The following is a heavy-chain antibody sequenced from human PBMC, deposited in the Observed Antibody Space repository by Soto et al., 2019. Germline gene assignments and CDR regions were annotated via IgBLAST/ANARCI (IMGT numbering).Heavy chain of an antibody. CDR1: GFTFSTYW. V-gene: IGHV3-7*02. CDR3: AAETKSYFYGMDV. CDR2: IKPDGSQK. J-gene: IGHJ6*02. Sequence: HPGGSLRLSCAASGFTFSTYWMSWVRQPPGKGLEWVANIKPDGSQKWYVDSVKGRFTISRDNAKKSLYLQMNSLRAEDTAVYYCAAETKSYFYGMDVWGQGTTVT.